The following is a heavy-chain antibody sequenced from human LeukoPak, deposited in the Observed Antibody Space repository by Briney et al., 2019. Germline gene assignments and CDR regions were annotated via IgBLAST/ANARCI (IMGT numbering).Heavy chain of an antibody. D-gene: IGHD3-10*01. J-gene: IGHJ6*03. CDR2: ISAYNGNT. Sequence: GSVKVSCKASGYTFTSYGISWVRQAPGQGLEWMGWISAYNGNTNYAQKLQGRVTMTTDTSTSTAYMELRSLRSDDTAVYYCARTTMVRGTYYMDVWGKGTTVTVSS. CDR3: ARTTMVRGTYYMDV. V-gene: IGHV1-18*01. CDR1: GYTFTSYG.